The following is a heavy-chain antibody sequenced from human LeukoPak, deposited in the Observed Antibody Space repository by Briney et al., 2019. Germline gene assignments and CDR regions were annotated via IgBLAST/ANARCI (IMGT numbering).Heavy chain of an antibody. J-gene: IGHJ4*02. CDR3: AGGQGPGSTGFDY. V-gene: IGHV3-74*01. D-gene: IGHD1-1*01. CDR1: GFTFSSYW. Sequence: PGGSLRLSCAASGFTFSSYWMHWVRQAPGKGLVWVSRINSDGSSTSYADSVKGRFTISRDNAKNTLYLQMNSLRAEDTAVYYCAGGQGPGSTGFDYWGQGTLVTVSS. CDR2: INSDGSST.